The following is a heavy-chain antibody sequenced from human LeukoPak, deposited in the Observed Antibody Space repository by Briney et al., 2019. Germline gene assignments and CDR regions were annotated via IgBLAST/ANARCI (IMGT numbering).Heavy chain of an antibody. Sequence: GGSLRLSCAASGFTFNNYAMSWVRQAPGKGLEWVSGISGSGDSTYYADSVKGRFTISRDNSKNTLFLQMSSLRAEDTAVYYCARDYYNNSGYYHGGYWGQGTLVTVSS. CDR1: GFTFNNYA. V-gene: IGHV3-23*01. CDR2: ISGSGDST. CDR3: ARDYYNNSGYYHGGY. J-gene: IGHJ4*02. D-gene: IGHD3-22*01.